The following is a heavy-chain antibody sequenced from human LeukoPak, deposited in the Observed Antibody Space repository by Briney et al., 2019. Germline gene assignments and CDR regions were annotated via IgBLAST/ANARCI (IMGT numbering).Heavy chain of an antibody. Sequence: ASVKVSCKASGYTFTSYDINWVRQATGQGLEWIGWMNPNSGNTGYAQKFQGRVTLTRSTSISTAYMELRSLTSEDTAVYYCARDYGGNSGWFDPWGQGTLVTVPS. V-gene: IGHV1-8*01. D-gene: IGHD4-23*01. CDR2: MNPNSGNT. CDR3: ARDYGGNSGWFDP. CDR1: GYTFTSYD. J-gene: IGHJ5*02.